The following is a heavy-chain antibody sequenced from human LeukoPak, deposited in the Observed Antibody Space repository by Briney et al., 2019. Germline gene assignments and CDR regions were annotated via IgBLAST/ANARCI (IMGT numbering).Heavy chain of an antibody. D-gene: IGHD3-10*01. Sequence: GGSLRLSCAASGFTFSNAWLTWVRQAPGKGLEWVGRINSKTDGGTTEYAAPVKGRFTISREDSKNTLYLQMNSLRTEDTGIYYCTTYYSSRWGQEIQVTVSS. V-gene: IGHV3-15*01. CDR1: GFTFSNAW. CDR3: TTYYSSR. J-gene: IGHJ4*02. CDR2: INSKTDGGTT.